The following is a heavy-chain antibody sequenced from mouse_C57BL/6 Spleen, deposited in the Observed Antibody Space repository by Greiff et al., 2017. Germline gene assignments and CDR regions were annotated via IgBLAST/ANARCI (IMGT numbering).Heavy chain of an antibody. D-gene: IGHD2-4*01. Sequence: DVKLVESGGGLVKPGGSLKLSCAASGFTFSSYAMSWVRQTPEKRLEWVATISDGGSYTYYPDNVKGRFTISRDNAKNNLYLQMSHRESEDTAMSYCARNPPLIYDEDDVAMDYWGQGTTVTVSS. CDR1: GFTFSSYA. J-gene: IGHJ4*01. CDR3: ARNPPLIYDEDDVAMDY. V-gene: IGHV5-4*03. CDR2: ISDGGSYT.